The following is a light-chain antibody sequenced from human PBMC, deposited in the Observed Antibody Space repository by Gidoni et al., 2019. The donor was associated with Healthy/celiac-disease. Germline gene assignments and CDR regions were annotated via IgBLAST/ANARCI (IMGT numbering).Light chain of an antibody. CDR1: QSVSSN. Sequence: EIVMTQSPATLSVSPGERATPSCRASQSVSSNLAWYQQKPGQAPRLLIYGASTRATGIPARFSGSGSGTEFTLTISSLQSEDFAVYYCQQYNNWPLTFXGXTKVEIK. CDR3: QQYNNWPLT. J-gene: IGKJ4*01. V-gene: IGKV3-15*01. CDR2: GAS.